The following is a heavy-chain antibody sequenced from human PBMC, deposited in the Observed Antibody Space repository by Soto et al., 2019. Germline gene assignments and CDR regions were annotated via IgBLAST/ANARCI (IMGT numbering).Heavy chain of an antibody. CDR3: ASGFDYIWGTYRTKEESY. Sequence: QAQLVESGGGVVQPGRSLRLSCAASGFSFSSYAMYWVRQAPGKGLEWVATIWHDGTNKYYADSVKGRFTISRDNSKKTVCLQMSSLRAEDTAVYYCASGFDYIWGTYRTKEESYWGQGTLVTVSS. CDR2: IWHDGTNK. CDR1: GFSFSSYA. J-gene: IGHJ4*02. V-gene: IGHV3-33*01. D-gene: IGHD3-16*02.